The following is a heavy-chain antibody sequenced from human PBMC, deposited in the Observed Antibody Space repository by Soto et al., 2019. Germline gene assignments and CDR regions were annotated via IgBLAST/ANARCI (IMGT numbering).Heavy chain of an antibody. CDR1: GGSISSSSYY. V-gene: IGHV4-39*01. CDR2: IYYSGST. J-gene: IGHJ4*02. Sequence: SETLSLTCSVSGGSISSSSYYWGWIRQPPGKGLEWIGSIYYSGSTYYNPSLKSRFTISRDNSKNTLYLQMNSLRGEDTAVYHCVRPRTPVTTFFDSWGLGTLVTVSS. D-gene: IGHD4-4*01. CDR3: VRPRTPVTTFFDS.